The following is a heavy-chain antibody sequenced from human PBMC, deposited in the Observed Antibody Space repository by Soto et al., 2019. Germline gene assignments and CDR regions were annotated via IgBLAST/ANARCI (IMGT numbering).Heavy chain of an antibody. J-gene: IGHJ4*02. CDR2: ISHTGSP. D-gene: IGHD1-1*01. CDR1: GGSRSNSDYC. Sequence: LETLPHTCTVSGGSRSNSDYCWAWMRQPPGKGLEWVGTISHTGSPRYNPSLKSRVTISVDTSKNQFSLRLPSVTAADTAVFYCASQLESTTYFDYWGRGTLVTVSS. CDR3: ASQLESTTYFDY. V-gene: IGHV4-39*01.